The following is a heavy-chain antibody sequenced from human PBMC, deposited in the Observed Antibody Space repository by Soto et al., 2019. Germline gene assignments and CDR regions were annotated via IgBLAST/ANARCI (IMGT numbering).Heavy chain of an antibody. V-gene: IGHV1-8*01. CDR1: GYTFASYD. J-gene: IGHJ5*01. Sequence: QVQLVQSGAEVKTPGASVKVSCKASGYTFASYDINWVRQAPGQGLEWMGWMNPNSGNTGYAQKFQGRRTMTRDTALSIAHMELSSLRNEDTAVYYCAISDGYNFNWLDSWGQGTLVTVSA. CDR3: AISDGYNFNWLDS. CDR2: MNPNSGNT. D-gene: IGHD2-21*01.